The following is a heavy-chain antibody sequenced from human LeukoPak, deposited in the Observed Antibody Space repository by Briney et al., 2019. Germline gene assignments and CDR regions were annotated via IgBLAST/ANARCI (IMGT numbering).Heavy chain of an antibody. CDR3: ARLGGSGSFFNWFVP. J-gene: IGHJ5*02. CDR2: IYPGDSAT. D-gene: IGHD1-26*01. V-gene: IGHV5-51*01. CDR1: GYIFTSYW. Sequence: GDSLKTSCKGSGYIFTSYWTGWVRQMPGKGLEWMGIIYPGDSATRDSPSLQGPVTISAAKSIRTAYLQWSSLKASGTAMYYCARLGGSGSFFNWFVPWGREAWSPSPQ.